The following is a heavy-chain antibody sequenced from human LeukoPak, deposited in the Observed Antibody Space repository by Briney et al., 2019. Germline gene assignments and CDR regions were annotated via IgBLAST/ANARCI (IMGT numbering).Heavy chain of an antibody. V-gene: IGHV3-7*01. CDR3: ARDLSMVRGPGWFDP. CDR1: GFTFSSYW. J-gene: IGHJ5*02. D-gene: IGHD3-10*01. CDR2: IKQDGSEK. Sequence: GGSLRLSCAASGFTFSSYWMSWVRQAPGKGLEGVANIKQDGSEKYYVDSVKGRFTISRDNAKNSLYLQMNSLRAEDTAVYYCARDLSMVRGPGWFDPWGQGTLVTVSS.